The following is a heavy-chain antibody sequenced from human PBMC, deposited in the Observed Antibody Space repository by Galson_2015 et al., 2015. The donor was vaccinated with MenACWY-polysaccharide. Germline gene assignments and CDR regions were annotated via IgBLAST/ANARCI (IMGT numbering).Heavy chain of an antibody. D-gene: IGHD6-19*01. Sequence: SLRLSCAASGFTFSSYAMHWVRQAPGKGLEWVAVISYDGSNKYYADSVKGRFTISRDNSKNTLYLQMNSLRAEDTAVYYCASRGRAVAGTVEYFQHWGQGTLVTVSS. CDR1: GFTFSSYA. V-gene: IGHV3-30-3*01. CDR3: ASRGRAVAGTVEYFQH. J-gene: IGHJ1*01. CDR2: ISYDGSNK.